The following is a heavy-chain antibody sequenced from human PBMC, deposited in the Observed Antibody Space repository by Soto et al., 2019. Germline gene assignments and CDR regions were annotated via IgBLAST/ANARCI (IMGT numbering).Heavy chain of an antibody. CDR3: AKDVTSRRWFDP. Sequence: QVQLQESGPGLVKPSETLSLTCAVSGASIRSYHWSWIRQPAGKGLEWIGRMQHTGNTTYNPSLTRRVTMSVDTSKKQLSLKMTSVTAADTAVYFCAKDVTSRRWFDPWGQGILVIVSS. V-gene: IGHV4-4*07. D-gene: IGHD3-16*01. CDR2: MQHTGNT. J-gene: IGHJ5*02. CDR1: GASIRSYH.